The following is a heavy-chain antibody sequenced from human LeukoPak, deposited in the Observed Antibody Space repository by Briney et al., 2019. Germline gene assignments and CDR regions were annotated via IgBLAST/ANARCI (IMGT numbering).Heavy chain of an antibody. CDR1: GGSISSGGYS. D-gene: IGHD6-6*01. CDR2: IYHSGST. CDR3: ARAGSSSRWFDP. V-gene: IGHV4-30-2*01. Sequence: TLSLTCAVSGGSISSGGYSWSWIRQPPGKGLEWIGYIYHSGSTYYNPSLKSRVTISVDRSKNQFSLKLSSVTAADTAVYYCARAGSSSRWFDPWGQGTLVTVSS. J-gene: IGHJ5*02.